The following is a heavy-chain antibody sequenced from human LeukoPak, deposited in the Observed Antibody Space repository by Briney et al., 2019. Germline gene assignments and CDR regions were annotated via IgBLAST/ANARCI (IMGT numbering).Heavy chain of an antibody. CDR3: ASPGDYWSGGSCYFDY. CDR1: GGSISSGSYY. D-gene: IGHD2-15*01. Sequence: SETLSLTCTVSGGSISSGSYYWSWIRQPAGKGLEWIGRIYTSGRTNYNPSLKSRVTISVDTSKNQFSLKLSSVTAADTAVYYCASPGDYWSGGSCYFDYWGQGTLVTVSS. V-gene: IGHV4-61*02. J-gene: IGHJ4*02. CDR2: IYTSGRT.